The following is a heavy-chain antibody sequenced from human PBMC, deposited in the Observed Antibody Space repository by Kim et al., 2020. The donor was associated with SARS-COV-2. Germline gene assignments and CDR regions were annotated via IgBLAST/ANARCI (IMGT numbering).Heavy chain of an antibody. CDR1: GFTFSSYS. CDR2: ISSSSSYI. Sequence: GGSLRLSCAASGFTFSSYSMNWVRQAPGKGLEWVSSISSSSSYIYYADSVKGRFTISRDNAKNSLYLQMNSLRAEDTAVYYCARVVATIKGVMDYWGQGTLVTVSS. J-gene: IGHJ4*02. V-gene: IGHV3-21*01. CDR3: ARVVATIKGVMDY. D-gene: IGHD5-12*01.